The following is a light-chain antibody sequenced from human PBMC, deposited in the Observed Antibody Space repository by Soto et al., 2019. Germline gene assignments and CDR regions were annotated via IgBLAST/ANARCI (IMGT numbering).Light chain of an antibody. J-gene: IGKJ1*01. CDR2: DAF. CDR3: QQYGDSPRT. V-gene: IGKV3-20*01. Sequence: EIVLTQSPGTLSLSPGERATLSCRASQSVSRNDLAWYQQRPGQAPRLLIYDAFNRATGIPDRFSGRGSGTDFTLTISRLEPEDFAVYYCQQYGDSPRTFGQGTKVEIK. CDR1: QSVSRND.